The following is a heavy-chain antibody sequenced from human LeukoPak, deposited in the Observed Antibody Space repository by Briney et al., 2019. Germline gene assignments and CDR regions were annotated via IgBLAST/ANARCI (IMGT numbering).Heavy chain of an antibody. V-gene: IGHV3-30*03. J-gene: IGHJ4*02. D-gene: IGHD1-20*01. Sequence: GGSLRLSCAASGFTFSSYGMHWVRQAPGKGLEWVAVISYDGSNKYYADSVKGRFSISKDNAKNSLYLQMNSLRVEDTAVYYCVPLNWNPPGDFDRWGQGTLVTVSS. CDR2: ISYDGSNK. CDR1: GFTFSSYG. CDR3: VPLNWNPPGDFDR.